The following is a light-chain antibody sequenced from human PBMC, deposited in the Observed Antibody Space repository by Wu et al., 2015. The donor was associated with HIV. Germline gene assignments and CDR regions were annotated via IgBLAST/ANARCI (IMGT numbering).Light chain of an antibody. CDR1: QSVSSN. CDR3: QQYNNWPPGT. J-gene: IGKJ2*01. V-gene: IGKV3-15*01. CDR2: GAS. Sequence: EIVMTQSPATPSVSPGERATLSCRASQSVSSNLAWYQQKPGQAPRLLIYGASTRATGIPARFSGSMSGTEFTLTISSMQSEDFAVYYCQQYNNWPPGTFGQGTKLEIK.